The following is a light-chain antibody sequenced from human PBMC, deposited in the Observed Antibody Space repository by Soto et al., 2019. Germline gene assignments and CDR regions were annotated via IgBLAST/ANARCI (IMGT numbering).Light chain of an antibody. Sequence: EIVLTQSPATLSLSPGERATLSCRASQSVSNYLAWYQQKPGQAPRLLLYEASNRATGIPARFSGSGSGTDFTLTSSSLEPEDFAVYYCQQRSNWPLLTFGGGTKVEIK. CDR2: EAS. CDR1: QSVSNY. J-gene: IGKJ4*01. CDR3: QQRSNWPLLT. V-gene: IGKV3-11*01.